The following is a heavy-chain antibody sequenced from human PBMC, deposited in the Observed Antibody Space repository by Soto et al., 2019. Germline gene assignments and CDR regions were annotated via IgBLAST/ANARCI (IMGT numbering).Heavy chain of an antibody. J-gene: IGHJ4*02. D-gene: IGHD1-1*01. CDR2: LSASGDNT. CDR1: GFTFSIYA. CDR3: AKAGAHSYSDC. Sequence: GGSLRLSCAASGFTFSIYAMNWVRLAPGKGLEWVSALSASGDNTYYADSVKGRFTISRDNSKNTLYLQMNSLRAEDTAVYYCAKAGAHSYSDCWGQGTLVTVSS. V-gene: IGHV3-23*01.